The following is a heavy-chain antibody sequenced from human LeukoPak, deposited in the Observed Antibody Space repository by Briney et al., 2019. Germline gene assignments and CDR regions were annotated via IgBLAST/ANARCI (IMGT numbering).Heavy chain of an antibody. Sequence: DSVKVSCKASGYTFTSYDINWVRQATGQGLEWMGWMNPNSGNTGYAQKFQGRVTITRNTSISTAYMELSSLRSEDTAVYYCASGSPAARLAEDYWGQGTLVTVSS. CDR2: MNPNSGNT. J-gene: IGHJ4*02. CDR1: GYTFTSYD. V-gene: IGHV1-8*03. D-gene: IGHD6-6*01. CDR3: ASGSPAARLAEDY.